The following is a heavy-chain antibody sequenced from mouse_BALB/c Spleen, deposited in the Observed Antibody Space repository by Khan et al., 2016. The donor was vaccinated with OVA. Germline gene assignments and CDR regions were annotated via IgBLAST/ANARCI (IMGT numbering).Heavy chain of an antibody. J-gene: IGHJ3*01. D-gene: IGHD2-4*01. CDR2: INYSGTT. Sequence: VQLQESGPGLVKPSQSLSLTCTVTGYSITSEYAWNWIRQFPGNKLEWMGYINYSGTTRFNPSLKSRTSITRDTSKNQFFLQLNSVTTEDTATYYCARKDYYDYDPFPYWGQGTLVTVSA. V-gene: IGHV3-2*02. CDR3: ARKDYYDYDPFPY. CDR1: GYSITSEYA.